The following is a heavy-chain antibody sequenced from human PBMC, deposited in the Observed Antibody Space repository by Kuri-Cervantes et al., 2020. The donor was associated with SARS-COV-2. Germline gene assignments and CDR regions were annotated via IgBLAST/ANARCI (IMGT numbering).Heavy chain of an antibody. CDR2: INHSGST. J-gene: IGHJ4*02. D-gene: IGHD5-18*01. CDR1: GGSFSGYY. Sequence: GSLRLSCAVYGGSFSGYYWSWIRQPPGKGLEWIGEINHSGSTNYNPSLKSRVTISVDKSKNQFSLKLRSVTAADTAVYYCASSRGYSYGFFDYWGQGTLVTVSS. CDR3: ASSRGYSYGFFDY. V-gene: IGHV4-34*01.